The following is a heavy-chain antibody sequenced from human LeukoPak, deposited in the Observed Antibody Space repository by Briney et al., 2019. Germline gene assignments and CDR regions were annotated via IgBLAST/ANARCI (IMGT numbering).Heavy chain of an antibody. CDR1: GFTSSSYA. J-gene: IGHJ4*02. V-gene: IGHV3-23*01. Sequence: QPGGSLRLSCAASGFTSSSYAMSWVRQAPGKGLEWVSTISGRGENTYYPDSVKGRFTISRDNSKNTLYLQIDSLRAEDTAFYYCAKNPGTGAMNVLFGELSAYWGQGTLVTVSS. D-gene: IGHD3-10*01. CDR3: AKNPGTGAMNVLFGELSAY. CDR2: ISGRGENT.